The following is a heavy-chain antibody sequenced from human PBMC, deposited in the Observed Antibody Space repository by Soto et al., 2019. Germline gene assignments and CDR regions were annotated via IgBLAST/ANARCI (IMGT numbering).Heavy chain of an antibody. D-gene: IGHD2-15*01. CDR3: AKDNSLHWFDP. J-gene: IGHJ5*02. CDR1: GFTFSSYA. V-gene: IGHV3-23*01. CDR2: FNGNGGLT. Sequence: EVQLLESGGGLVQPGGSLRLACATSGFTFSSYAMTWVRHAPGKGLEWVSTFNGNGGLTYYADFVKGRFTIARDNSKNTLYLPMDSLRAEDSALYYCAKDNSLHWFDPWGQGTLVTVSS.